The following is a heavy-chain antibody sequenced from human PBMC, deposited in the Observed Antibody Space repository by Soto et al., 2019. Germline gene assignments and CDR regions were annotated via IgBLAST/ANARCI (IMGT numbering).Heavy chain of an antibody. CDR1: GFTFSSYG. CDR3: AKDMGHGGRGAFDI. V-gene: IGHV3-30*18. CDR2: ISYDGSNK. D-gene: IGHD3-10*01. J-gene: IGHJ3*02. Sequence: QVQLVESGGGVAQPGRSLRLSCAASGFTFSSYGMHWVRQAPGKGLEWVAVISYDGSNKYYADSVKGRFTISRDNSKNTLYLQMNSLRAEDTAVYYCAKDMGHGGRGAFDIWGQGTMVTVSS.